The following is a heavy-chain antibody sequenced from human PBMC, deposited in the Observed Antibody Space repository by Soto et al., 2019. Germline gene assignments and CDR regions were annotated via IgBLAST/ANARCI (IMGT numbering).Heavy chain of an antibody. V-gene: IGHV4-61*01. Sequence: PSETLSLTCTVSGGSVSSGSYYWSWIRQPPGKGLEWIGYIYYSGSTNYNPSLKSRATISVDTSKNQFSLKLSSVTAADTAVYYCARVPRDCSGGSCYSGRWFDPWGQGTLVTVS. CDR2: IYYSGST. CDR1: GGSVSSGSYY. J-gene: IGHJ5*02. D-gene: IGHD2-15*01. CDR3: ARVPRDCSGGSCYSGRWFDP.